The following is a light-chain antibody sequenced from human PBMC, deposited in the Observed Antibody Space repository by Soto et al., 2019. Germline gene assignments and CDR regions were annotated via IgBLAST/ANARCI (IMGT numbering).Light chain of an antibody. V-gene: IGKV2-24*01. CDR1: ESLEHSDGNTY. J-gene: IGKJ1*01. Sequence: EIVMTQTPVASPVTLGQPASISCRSSESLEHSDGNTYLSWLQQRPGQPPRILIYKTSKRFSGVTDRFSGSGSGTEFTLRISRVEAEDFGVYYCMQSIHLPWTFGQGTTVEIK. CDR2: KTS. CDR3: MQSIHLPWT.